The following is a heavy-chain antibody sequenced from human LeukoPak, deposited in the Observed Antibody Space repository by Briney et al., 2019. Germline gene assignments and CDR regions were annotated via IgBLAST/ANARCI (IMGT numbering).Heavy chain of an antibody. CDR2: IYYSGNT. D-gene: IGHD4-11*01. J-gene: IGHJ4*02. V-gene: IGHV4-39*07. CDR1: GGSISSSSYY. CDR3: ARPTVTTIGGFVY. Sequence: PSETLSLTCTVSGGSISSSSYYWDWIRQPPGKGLEWIGSIYYSGNTNYNPSLKSRVTISVDTSKNQFSLKLSSVTAADTAVYYCARPTVTTIGGFVYWGQGTLVTVSS.